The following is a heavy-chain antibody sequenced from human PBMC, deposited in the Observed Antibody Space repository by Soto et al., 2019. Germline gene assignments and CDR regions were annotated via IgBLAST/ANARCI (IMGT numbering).Heavy chain of an antibody. CDR3: TTFPFDVDNWNYSDY. J-gene: IGHJ4*02. V-gene: IGHV3-15*01. Sequence: EVQLVESGGGLAKPGGSLRLSCAASGFTFSNAWMSWVRQAPGKGLEWVGRIKSKTDGGTTDYAAPVKGRFTISRDDSKNTLYLQMNSLKTEDTAVYYCTTFPFDVDNWNYSDYWGQGTLVTVSS. D-gene: IGHD1-20*01. CDR2: IKSKTDGGTT. CDR1: GFTFSNAW.